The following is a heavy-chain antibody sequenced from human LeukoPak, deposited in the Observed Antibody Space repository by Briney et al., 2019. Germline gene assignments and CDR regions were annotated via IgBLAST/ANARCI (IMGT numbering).Heavy chain of an antibody. J-gene: IGHJ5*01. Sequence: SETLSLTCTVSGGSISSNSYYWGWIRQPPGKGLEWIGSIYHSGSTYYNPSLKSRVTISVDTSKNQFSLKLSSVTAAVTAVYYCARDRGSSGWFDYWGQGTLVTVSS. D-gene: IGHD6-19*01. CDR3: ARDRGSSGWFDY. CDR1: GGSISSNSYY. V-gene: IGHV4-39*07. CDR2: IYHSGST.